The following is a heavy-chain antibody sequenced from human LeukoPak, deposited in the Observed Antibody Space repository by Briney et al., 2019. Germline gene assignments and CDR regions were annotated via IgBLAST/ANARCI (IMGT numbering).Heavy chain of an antibody. D-gene: IGHD2-15*01. J-gene: IGHJ4*02. CDR2: INHSGST. CDR1: GGSFSGYY. CDR3: ARGYCSGGSCYRSFPFDY. V-gene: IGHV4-34*01. Sequence: PSETLSLTCAVYGGSFSGYYWSWIRQPPGKGLEWIGEINHSGSTNYNPSLKSRVTISVGTSKNQFSLKLSSVTAADTAVYYCARGYCSGGSCYRSFPFDYWGQGTLVTVSS.